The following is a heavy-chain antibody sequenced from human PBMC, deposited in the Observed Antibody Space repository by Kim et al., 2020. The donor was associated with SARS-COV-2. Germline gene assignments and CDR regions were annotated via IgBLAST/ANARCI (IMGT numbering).Heavy chain of an antibody. CDR3: ARECIVLMVYAISGGFDY. V-gene: IGHV3-30*01. Sequence: KVRFTISRDNSKNTLYLQMNSLRAEDTAVYYCARECIVLMVYAISGGFDYWGQGTLVTVSS. D-gene: IGHD2-8*01. J-gene: IGHJ4*02.